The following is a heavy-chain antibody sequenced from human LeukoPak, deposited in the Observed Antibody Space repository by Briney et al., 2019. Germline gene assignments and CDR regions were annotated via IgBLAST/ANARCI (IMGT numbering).Heavy chain of an antibody. CDR3: AKDNGMDV. V-gene: IGHV3-9*01. CDR1: GLTLVNYA. CDR2: ISWNSGSI. Sequence: GGSRGLSWAPSGLTLVNYAMPWVRQVPGRGLEWVSGISWNSGSIGYADSVKGRFTISRDNAKNSLYLQMNSLRAEDTALYYCAKDNGMDVWGQGTTVTVSS. J-gene: IGHJ6*02.